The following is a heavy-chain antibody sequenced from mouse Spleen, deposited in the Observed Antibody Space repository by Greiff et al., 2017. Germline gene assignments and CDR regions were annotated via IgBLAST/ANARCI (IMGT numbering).Heavy chain of an antibody. CDR2: INPSSGYT. Sequence: VQLVESGAELARPGASVKMSCKASGYTFTSYTMHWVKQRPGQGLEWIGYINPSSGYTNYNQKFKDKATLTADKSSSTAYMQLSSLTSEDSAVYYCAREGRDWYFDVWGAGTTVTVSS. CDR1: GYTFTSYT. V-gene: IGHV1-4*01. CDR3: AREGRDWYFDV. D-gene: IGHD1-1*01. J-gene: IGHJ1*01.